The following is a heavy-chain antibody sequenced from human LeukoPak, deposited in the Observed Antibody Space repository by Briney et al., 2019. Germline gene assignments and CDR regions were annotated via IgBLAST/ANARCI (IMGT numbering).Heavy chain of an antibody. V-gene: IGHV1-2*02. J-gene: IGHJ6*02. D-gene: IGHD2-2*01. CDR1: GYTFTDYY. Sequence: ASVKVSCKASGYTFTDYYIHWVRQAPGQGLEWMGWINPNSGGTNYAQKFQGRVTMTRDTSISTAYMELSSLRSDDTAVYFCAIPSIPAASFDYYYYHGMDVWGQGTTVTVSS. CDR2: INPNSGGT. CDR3: AIPSIPAASFDYYYYHGMDV.